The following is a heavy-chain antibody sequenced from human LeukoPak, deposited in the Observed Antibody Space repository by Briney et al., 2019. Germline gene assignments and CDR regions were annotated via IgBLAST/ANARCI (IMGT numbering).Heavy chain of an antibody. Sequence: GGSLRLSCAASGFTFSNAWMSWVRQAPGKGLEWVGRIKSKTDGGTTDYAAPVKGRFTISRDDSKNTLYLQMNSLKTEDTAVYYCTTRGFLEWLLSNDYWGQGTLVTVSS. V-gene: IGHV3-15*01. D-gene: IGHD3-3*01. CDR1: GFTFSNAW. J-gene: IGHJ4*02. CDR3: TTRGFLEWLLSNDY. CDR2: IKSKTDGGTT.